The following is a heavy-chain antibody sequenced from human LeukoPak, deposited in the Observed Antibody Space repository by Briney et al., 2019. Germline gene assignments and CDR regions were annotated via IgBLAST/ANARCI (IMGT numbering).Heavy chain of an antibody. CDR3: ARNSCSGGSCPRGLSWFDP. CDR1: GYTSTSYG. V-gene: IGHV1-18*01. CDR2: ISAYNGNT. Sequence: ASVKVSCKASGYTSTSYGISWVRQAPGQGLEWMGWISAYNGNTNYAQKLQGRVTMTTDTSTSTAYMELRSLRSDDTAVYYCARNSCSGGSCPRGLSWFDPWGQGTLATVSS. D-gene: IGHD2-15*01. J-gene: IGHJ5*02.